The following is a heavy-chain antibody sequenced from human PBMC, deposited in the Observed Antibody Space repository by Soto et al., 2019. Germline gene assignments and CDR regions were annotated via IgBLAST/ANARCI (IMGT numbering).Heavy chain of an antibody. CDR2: ILYSGTT. D-gene: IGHD2-2*01. J-gene: IGHJ5*02. V-gene: IGHV4-4*02. CDR3: SSRITDAPT. Sequence: QVQLQESGPGLMKPSGTLSLTCAVSGGSISSDWWTWVRQPPGKGLEWIGEILYSGTTNYNSSLNSRVTISIDNSKKQFSLILSSVTAADTAVYYCSSRITDAPTWGQGTLVTVSS. CDR1: GGSISSDW.